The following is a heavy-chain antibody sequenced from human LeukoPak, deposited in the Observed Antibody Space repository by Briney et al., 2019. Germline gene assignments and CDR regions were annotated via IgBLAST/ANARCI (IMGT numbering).Heavy chain of an antibody. J-gene: IGHJ6*03. D-gene: IGHD2-8*02. V-gene: IGHV4-59*01. CDR2: FYYRGTP. CDR1: GGSMTRNY. Sequence: SETLSLTCSVSGGSMTRNYWNWVRQAPGKGLEWIGYFYYRGTPTYSPSLKSRVTISVDMSKNQFSLNVTSVTAADTAMYYFVSVLLVPSHFFYYIDGWGNGTPVTVSS. CDR3: VSVLLVPSHFFYYIDG.